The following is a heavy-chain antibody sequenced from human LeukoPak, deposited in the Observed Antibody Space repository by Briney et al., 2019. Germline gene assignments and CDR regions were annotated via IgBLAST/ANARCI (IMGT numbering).Heavy chain of an antibody. CDR3: VGSKIRYYFDY. V-gene: IGHV3-53*01. Sequence: GGSLRLSCAASGFTVSGNYMNWVRQAPGKGLEWVSVIYSGGSTYYADSVKGRFTISRDNSKNTLYLQMDSLRAEDTAVYYCVGSKIRYYFDYWGQGTPVTVSS. J-gene: IGHJ4*02. D-gene: IGHD2-2*01. CDR1: GFTVSGNY. CDR2: IYSGGST.